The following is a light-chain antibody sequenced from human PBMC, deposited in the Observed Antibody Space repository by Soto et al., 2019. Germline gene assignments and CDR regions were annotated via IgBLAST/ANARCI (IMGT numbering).Light chain of an antibody. Sequence: DIQMTQSPSTLSASVGDRVTITCRASQTISGWLAWYQQKPGKAPNLLIYLASRLESGVPSRFSGSGYGTEFTLTISSLQPDYLATYYCQQYDSYPLTFGQGTKVEIK. J-gene: IGKJ2*01. V-gene: IGKV1-5*03. CDR3: QQYDSYPLT. CDR1: QTISGW. CDR2: LAS.